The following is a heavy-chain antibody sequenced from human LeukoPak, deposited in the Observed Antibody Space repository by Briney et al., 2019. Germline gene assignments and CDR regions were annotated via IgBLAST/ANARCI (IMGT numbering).Heavy chain of an antibody. CDR3: WVAPNPASDKYYYYYYGMDV. CDR2: IYTSGST. D-gene: IGHD2-15*01. V-gene: IGHV4-4*08. J-gene: IGHJ6*02. CDR1: GGSISSYY. Sequence: SETLSLTCTVSGGSISSYYWSWIRQPPGKGLEWIGYIYTSGSTNYNPSLKSRVTISVDTSKNQFSLKLSSVTAADTAVYYCWVAPNPASDKYYYYYYGMDVWGQGTTVTVSS.